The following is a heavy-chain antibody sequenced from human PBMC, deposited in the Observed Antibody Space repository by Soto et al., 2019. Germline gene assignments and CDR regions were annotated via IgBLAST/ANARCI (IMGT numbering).Heavy chain of an antibody. D-gene: IGHD2-2*01. CDR1: GGSFSGYY. J-gene: IGHJ6*03. Sequence: SETLSLTCAVYGGSFSGYYWSWIRQPPGKGLEWIGEINHSGSTNYNPSLKSRVTISVDTSKNQFSLKLSSVTAADTAVYYCARMGPYQLLRDYYYYYMDVWGKGTTVTVS. CDR3: ARMGPYQLLRDYYYYYMDV. CDR2: INHSGST. V-gene: IGHV4-34*01.